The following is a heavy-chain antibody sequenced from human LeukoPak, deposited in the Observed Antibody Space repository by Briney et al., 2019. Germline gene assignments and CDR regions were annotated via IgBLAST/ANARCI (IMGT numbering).Heavy chain of an antibody. D-gene: IGHD5-12*01. J-gene: IGHJ6*03. Sequence: ASVKGSCKASGYTFTGYYMHWVREAPGQGLEWMGWINPNSGGTNYAQKFQGRVTMTRDTSISTAYMELSRLRSDDTAVYYCARDGERGYSGYDTYYYMDVWGKGTTVTISS. V-gene: IGHV1-2*02. CDR3: ARDGERGYSGYDTYYYMDV. CDR2: INPNSGGT. CDR1: GYTFTGYY.